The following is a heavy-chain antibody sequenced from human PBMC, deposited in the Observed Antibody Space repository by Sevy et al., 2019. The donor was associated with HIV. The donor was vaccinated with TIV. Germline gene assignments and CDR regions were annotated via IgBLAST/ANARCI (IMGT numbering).Heavy chain of an antibody. V-gene: IGHV3-66*01. CDR2: IYSGGTT. J-gene: IGHJ6*02. CDR3: ARESSSTWQAGYYGMAV. D-gene: IGHD6-13*01. Sequence: GGSLRLSCVTSGFSFSSYSMNWVRQAPGKGLEWVSVIYSGGTTYYADSVKGRFTISRDNSKNTVYLQMNSLRAEDTAVYYCARESSSTWQAGYYGMAVWGQGTTVTVSS. CDR1: GFSFSSYS.